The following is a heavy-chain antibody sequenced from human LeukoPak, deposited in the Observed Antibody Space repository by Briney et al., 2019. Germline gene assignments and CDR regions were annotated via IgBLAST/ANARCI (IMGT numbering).Heavy chain of an antibody. Sequence: SETLSLTCTVSGGSISSGGYYWSWIRQHPGKGLGWIGYIYYSGSTYYNPSLKSRVTISVDTSKNQFSLKLSSVTAADTAVYYCARVFEDYGDYYYDYWGQGTLVTVSS. CDR1: GGSISSGGYY. J-gene: IGHJ4*02. CDR2: IYYSGST. D-gene: IGHD4-17*01. CDR3: ARVFEDYGDYYYDY. V-gene: IGHV4-31*03.